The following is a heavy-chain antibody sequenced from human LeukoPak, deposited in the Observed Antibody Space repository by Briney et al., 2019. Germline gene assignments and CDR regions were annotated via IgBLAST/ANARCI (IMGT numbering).Heavy chain of an antibody. CDR2: ISTGSSTT. Sequence: GGSLRLSCAASEFAFSTYNMNWVRQAPGKGLEWVSYISTGSSTTYYADSVKGRFTISRDNVENSLYLQMNSLRDEDTAVYYCARGQAGGYRGYDSDPYFDYWGQGTLVTVSS. D-gene: IGHD5-12*01. CDR3: ARGQAGGYRGYDSDPYFDY. CDR1: EFAFSTYN. J-gene: IGHJ4*02. V-gene: IGHV3-48*02.